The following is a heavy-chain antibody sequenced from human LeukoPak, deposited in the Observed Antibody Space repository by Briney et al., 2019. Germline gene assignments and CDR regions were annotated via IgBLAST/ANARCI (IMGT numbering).Heavy chain of an antibody. J-gene: IGHJ4*02. V-gene: IGHV4-59*12. Sequence: SETLSLTCTVSGGSISPYYWSWIRQPPGKGLEWIGYIYYSGSTNYNPSLKSRVTISVDTSKNQFSLKLSSVTAADTAVYYCARDGIVVPRRADYWGQGTLVTVSS. D-gene: IGHD2-15*01. CDR2: IYYSGST. CDR1: GGSISPYY. CDR3: ARDGIVVPRRADY.